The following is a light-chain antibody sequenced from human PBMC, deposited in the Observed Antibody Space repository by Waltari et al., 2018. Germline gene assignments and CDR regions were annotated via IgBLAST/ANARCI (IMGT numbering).Light chain of an antibody. CDR1: QNIDTW. CDR3: QQFEATPYS. Sequence: DIQMTQSPSTLSASVGDRVTMTCRASQNIDTWLAWYQQKPGEAPKFLISKASSLESGVPSRFSGSGSGTRFTLTINGLQPEDCATYYCQQFEATPYSFGLGTKL. CDR2: KAS. V-gene: IGKV1-5*03. J-gene: IGKJ2*03.